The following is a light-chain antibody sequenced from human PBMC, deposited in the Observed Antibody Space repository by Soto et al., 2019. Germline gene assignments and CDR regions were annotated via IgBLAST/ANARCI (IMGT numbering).Light chain of an antibody. V-gene: IGLV2-11*01. J-gene: IGLJ3*02. CDR3: CSYAGSSLWV. Sequence: HSVLTQPRSVSGSPGQSVTISCTGTSSDVGAYNYVSWYQHHPGKAPKLVIYDVTKRPSGVPDRFAGSKSGNTASLTISGLQAEDEADYYCCSYAGSSLWVFGGGTKLT. CDR2: DVT. CDR1: SSDVGAYNY.